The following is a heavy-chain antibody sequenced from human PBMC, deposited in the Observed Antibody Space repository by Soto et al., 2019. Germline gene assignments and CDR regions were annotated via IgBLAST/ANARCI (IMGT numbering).Heavy chain of an antibody. V-gene: IGHV4-59*01. CDR2: IYYSGST. J-gene: IGHJ5*02. CDR3: ARGGIAARPGGQNWFDP. D-gene: IGHD6-6*01. CDR1: GGSISSYY. Sequence: SETLSLTCTVSGGSISSYYWSWIRQPPGKGLEWIGYIYYSGSTNYNPSLKSRVTISVDTSKNQFSLKLSSVTAADTAVYYCARGGIAARPGGQNWFDPWGQGTLVTSPQ.